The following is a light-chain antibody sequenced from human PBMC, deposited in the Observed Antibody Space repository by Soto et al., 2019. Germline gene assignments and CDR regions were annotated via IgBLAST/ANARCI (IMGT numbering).Light chain of an antibody. V-gene: IGLV2-14*03. CDR3: SSFTTSRTVV. Sequence: QSALTQPASVSGSPGQSITIPCTGTSSDIGAWDYVSWYQQHPGKVPKLLIYDVSSRPSWISNRFSGSKSGSTASLTISGLQAEDEADYYCSSFTTSRTVVFGGGTKLTVL. CDR2: DVS. CDR1: SSDIGAWDY. J-gene: IGLJ2*01.